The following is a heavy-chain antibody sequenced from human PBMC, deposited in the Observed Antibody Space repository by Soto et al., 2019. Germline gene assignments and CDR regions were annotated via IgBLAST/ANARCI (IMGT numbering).Heavy chain of an antibody. V-gene: IGHV4-30-2*01. J-gene: IGHJ3*02. Sequence: QDRSLRSGGSGGSMRRGANSGCWIRQPTGKGLEWIGYIYHSGTTYYNPSLKSRVTISVDRSKNQFSLKLSSVTAADTAVYYCARHIVVVTAIPGDAFDIWGQGTMVT. D-gene: IGHD2-21*02. CDR3: ARHIVVVTAIPGDAFDI. CDR2: IYHSGTT. CDR1: GGSMRRGANS.